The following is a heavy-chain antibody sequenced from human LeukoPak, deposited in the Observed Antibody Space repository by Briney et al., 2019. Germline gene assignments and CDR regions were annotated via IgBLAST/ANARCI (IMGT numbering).Heavy chain of an antibody. CDR1: GFAFSNYW. V-gene: IGHV3-74*01. CDR2: IKSDGSGI. CDR3: VRGQTIDY. Sequence: GGSLTLSCTTSGFAFSNYWMYWVRQAPGKGLVWVSRIKSDGSGITYTDSVEGRFTISRDNVKNTLYLQMNSLREEDTAVYYCVRGQTIDYWGQGTLVTVSS. D-gene: IGHD3-3*01. J-gene: IGHJ4*02.